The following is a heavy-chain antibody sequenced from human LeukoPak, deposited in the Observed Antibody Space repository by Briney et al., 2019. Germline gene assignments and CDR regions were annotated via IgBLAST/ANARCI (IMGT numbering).Heavy chain of an antibody. CDR1: GFTVSATY. J-gene: IGHJ3*01. V-gene: IGHV3-66*04. CDR3: AGLSDDSGGPSPLAFDV. Sequence: PGGSLRLSCAASGFTVSATYIGWVRQAPGKGLDWVSVIFRTGNILYADSVRGRFSISRDNSKNTLSLQMSSLRAEDTAVYFCAGLSDDSGGPSPLAFDVWGQGTMVTVAS. CDR2: IFRTGNI. D-gene: IGHD3-22*01.